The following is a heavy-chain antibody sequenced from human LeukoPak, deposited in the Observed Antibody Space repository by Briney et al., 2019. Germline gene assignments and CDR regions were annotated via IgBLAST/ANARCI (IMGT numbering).Heavy chain of an antibody. CDR1: GFTFSSYW. Sequence: PGGSLRLSCAASGFTFSSYWMHWVRQAPGKGLVWVSRVNSDGTGTNYADSVEGRFTISRDNAKNTVYLQMNSLRAEDTAIYYCIRTLIVATSPYMDVWGKGTTVTVSS. CDR2: VNSDGTGT. J-gene: IGHJ6*03. D-gene: IGHD5-12*01. CDR3: IRTLIVATSPYMDV. V-gene: IGHV3-74*01.